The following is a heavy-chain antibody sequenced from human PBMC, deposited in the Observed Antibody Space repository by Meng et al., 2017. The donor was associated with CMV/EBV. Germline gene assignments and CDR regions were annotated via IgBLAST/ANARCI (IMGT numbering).Heavy chain of an antibody. CDR2: MNPNSGNT. CDR1: GYTFTSYD. CDR3: ARRGSSGWPYYYYGMDV. Sequence: ASVKVSCKASGYTFTSYDINWVRQATGQGLEWMGWMNPNSGNTGYAQKFQGRVTITRNTSICTAYMELSSLRSEDTAVYYCARRGSSGWPYYYYGMDVWGQGTTVTVSS. D-gene: IGHD6-19*01. J-gene: IGHJ6*02. V-gene: IGHV1-8*03.